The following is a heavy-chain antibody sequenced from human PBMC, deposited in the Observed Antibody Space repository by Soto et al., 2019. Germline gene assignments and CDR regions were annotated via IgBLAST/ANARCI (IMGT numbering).Heavy chain of an antibody. V-gene: IGHV1-18*01. CDR3: ARVVPGAEAWFGP. CDR1: GYTFSNYG. J-gene: IGHJ5*02. CDR2: ISLYSDGT. D-gene: IGHD2-2*01. Sequence: QVQLVQSGGEVKRPGASVKVSCKTSGYTFSNYGITWGRQAPGQPLEWLGWISLYSDGTNYAQKFQGRVSMTTDTSTTTAYMELRSLRSDDTAVYYCARVVPGAEAWFGPWGQGTLVTVSS.